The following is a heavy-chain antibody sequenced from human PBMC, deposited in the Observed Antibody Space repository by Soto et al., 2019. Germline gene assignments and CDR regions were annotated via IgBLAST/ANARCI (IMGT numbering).Heavy chain of an antibody. CDR2: IIPIFGTA. CDR1: GGALSRYG. D-gene: IGHD2-21*01. J-gene: IGHJ4*02. Sequence: GGPVEGSCKGFGGALSRYGISWGGQAPGQGLEWMGGIIPIFGTANYAQKFQGRVTITADESTSTAYMELSSLRSEDTAVYYCARGPVIYYFDYWGQGTLVTVSS. CDR3: ARGPVIYYFDY. V-gene: IGHV1-69*13.